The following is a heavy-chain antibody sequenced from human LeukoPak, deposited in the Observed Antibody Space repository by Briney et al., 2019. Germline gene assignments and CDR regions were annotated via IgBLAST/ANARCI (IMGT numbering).Heavy chain of an antibody. CDR2: IKNKLRGETT. CDR3: STGLGQTDNDY. J-gene: IGHJ4*02. D-gene: IGHD1-26*01. Sequence: GGSLRLSCVGSGVSFGDTWMTWVRQAPGKGLEWVGRIKNKLRGETTDYAAAVKGRFIISRDDSKKALFLQMNGLRPEDTAVYYCSTGLGQTDNDYFGQGTLVTVSS. V-gene: IGHV3-15*01. CDR1: GVSFGDTW.